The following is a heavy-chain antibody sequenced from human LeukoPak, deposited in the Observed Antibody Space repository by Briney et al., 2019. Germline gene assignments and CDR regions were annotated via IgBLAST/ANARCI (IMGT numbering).Heavy chain of an antibody. Sequence: ASVKASCKASGYTFTGYYMHWVRQAPGQGLEWMGWINPNSGDTNYAQKFQGRATMTRDTSISTAYMDLSRLRSDDTAVYYCARGMGVLVPAATWFDPWGQGTLVTVSS. V-gene: IGHV1-2*02. CDR1: GYTFTGYY. J-gene: IGHJ5*02. D-gene: IGHD2-2*01. CDR2: INPNSGDT. CDR3: ARGMGVLVPAATWFDP.